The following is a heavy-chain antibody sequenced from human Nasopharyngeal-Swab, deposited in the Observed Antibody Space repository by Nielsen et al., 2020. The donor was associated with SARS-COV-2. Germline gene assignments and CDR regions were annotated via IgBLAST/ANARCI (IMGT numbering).Heavy chain of an antibody. CDR2: IDWDDDK. J-gene: IGHJ4*02. D-gene: IGHD4-17*01. Sequence: WIRQPPGKALEWLALIDWDDDKYYSTSLKTRLTISKDTSKNQEVLTMTNMDPVDTATYYCARIADYGDHIDYWGQGTLVTVSS. V-gene: IGHV2-70*01. CDR3: ARIADYGDHIDY.